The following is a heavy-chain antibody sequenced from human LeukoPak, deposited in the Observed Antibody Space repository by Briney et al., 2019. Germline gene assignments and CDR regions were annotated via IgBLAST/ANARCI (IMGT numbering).Heavy chain of an antibody. CDR2: IYYSGST. CDR1: GGSISSGDYC. J-gene: IGHJ3*02. D-gene: IGHD4-17*01. V-gene: IGHV4-61*08. CDR3: ARLARPSLFTVTTVWDAFDI. Sequence: SETLSLTCIVSGGSISSGDYCWSWIRQPPGKGLEWIGYIYYSGSTNYNPSLKSRVTISVDTSKNQFSLKLSSVTAADTAVYYCARLARPSLFTVTTVWDAFDIWGQGTVVTVSS.